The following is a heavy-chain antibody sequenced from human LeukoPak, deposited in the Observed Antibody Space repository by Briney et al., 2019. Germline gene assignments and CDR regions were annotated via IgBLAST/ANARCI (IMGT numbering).Heavy chain of an antibody. CDR3: ARDEKYDSSGFELYYYYYMDV. CDR1: GFTFSTYS. D-gene: IGHD3-22*01. V-gene: IGHV3-21*01. Sequence: GGSLRLSCAASGFTFSTYSMNWVRQAPGKGLEWVSSISSSSSNKYYADSVKGRFTISRDNAKNSLYLQMNSLRAEDTAIYYCARDEKYDSSGFELYYYYYMDVWGKGTTVTVSS. J-gene: IGHJ6*03. CDR2: ISSSSSNK.